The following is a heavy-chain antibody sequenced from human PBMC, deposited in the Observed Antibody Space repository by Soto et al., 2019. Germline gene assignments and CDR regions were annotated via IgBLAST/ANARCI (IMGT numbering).Heavy chain of an antibody. CDR2: IYYSGST. V-gene: IGHV4-39*01. J-gene: IGHJ4*02. CDR3: ARQRTSVVTQAYFDS. Sequence: SLTCTVTGDSINNRSYYWGWIRQPPGEGLEWIGSIYYSGSTYNNPSLKSRVSMSVDTSKNQFSLKLRSVTAADTALYYCARQRTSVVTQAYFDSWGQGSLVTVSS. D-gene: IGHD2-21*02. CDR1: GDSINNRSYY.